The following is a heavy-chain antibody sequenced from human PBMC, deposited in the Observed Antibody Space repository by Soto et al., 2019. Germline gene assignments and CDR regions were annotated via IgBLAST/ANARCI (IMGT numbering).Heavy chain of an antibody. J-gene: IGHJ4*02. D-gene: IGHD5-12*01. CDR2: IYHSGST. V-gene: IGHV4-30-2*01. Sequence: PSETLSLTCAVSGGSISSGGYSWSWIRHPPGKGLEWIGYIYHSGSTYYNPSLKSRVTISVDRSKNQFSLKLSSVTAADTAVYYCAAGGGLPRYYWGQGTLVT. CDR1: GGSISSGGYS. CDR3: AAGGGLPRYY.